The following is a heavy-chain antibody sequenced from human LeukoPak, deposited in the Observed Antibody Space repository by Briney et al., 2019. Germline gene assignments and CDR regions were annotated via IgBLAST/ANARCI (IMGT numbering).Heavy chain of an antibody. V-gene: IGHV3-73*01. CDR1: GFTFSGSA. J-gene: IGHJ6*03. D-gene: IGHD6-13*01. CDR2: IRSKANSYAT. Sequence: GGSLRLSCAASGFTFSGSAMHWVRQASGKGLEWVGRIRSKANSYATAYAASVKGRFTISRDDSKNTAYLQMNSLKTEDTAVYYCTSPRGAAPKHYYYYYMDVWGKGTTVTVSS. CDR3: TSPRGAAPKHYYYYYMDV.